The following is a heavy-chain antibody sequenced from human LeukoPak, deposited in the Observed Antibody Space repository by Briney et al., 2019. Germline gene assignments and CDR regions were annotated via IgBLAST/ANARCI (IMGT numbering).Heavy chain of an antibody. V-gene: IGHV3-15*01. D-gene: IGHD3/OR15-3a*01. CDR2: IKRKGDDGTI. CDR1: GFTFSNAW. Sequence: GGSLRLSCAAPGFTFSNAWMSWVRQAPGRGLEWVGRIKRKGDDGTIDYAAPVKGRLSISRDDSKNTLYLQMNSLKSEDTAVYHCTAGTGRSDFDYWGQGTLVTVSS. J-gene: IGHJ4*02. CDR3: TAGTGRSDFDY.